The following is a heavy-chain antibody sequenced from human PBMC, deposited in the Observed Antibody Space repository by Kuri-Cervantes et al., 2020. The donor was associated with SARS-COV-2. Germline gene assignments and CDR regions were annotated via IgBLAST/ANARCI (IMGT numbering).Heavy chain of an antibody. CDR3: ARDLWGTCLDN. V-gene: IGHV3-48*03. D-gene: IGHD2/OR15-2a*01. Sequence: GESLKISCAASGFTFSDYEINWVRQAPGKGLEWISYISSSGERSYYADSVKGRFAISRDNAKNSLYLQMDSLRADDTALYYCARDLWGTCLDNWGQGTLVTVSS. CDR1: GFTFSDYE. J-gene: IGHJ4*02. CDR2: ISSSGERS.